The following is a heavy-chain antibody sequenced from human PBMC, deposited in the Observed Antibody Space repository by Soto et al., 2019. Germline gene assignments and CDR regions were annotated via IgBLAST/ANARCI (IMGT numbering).Heavy chain of an antibody. CDR2: IGDSEGETT. Sequence: EVPLLESGGGLVQPGGSLRLSCAASGLTFSTYAMTWVRQAPGKGPEWVSRIGDSEGETTHYADSVKGRSTISRDNATNTLYLQMSSLRVEDTAIYYCAKGYCGGGRCYDLDYWFDSWGQGTRVTVSS. V-gene: IGHV3-23*01. D-gene: IGHD2-15*01. CDR3: AKGYCGGGRCYDLDYWFDS. J-gene: IGHJ5*01. CDR1: GLTFSTYA.